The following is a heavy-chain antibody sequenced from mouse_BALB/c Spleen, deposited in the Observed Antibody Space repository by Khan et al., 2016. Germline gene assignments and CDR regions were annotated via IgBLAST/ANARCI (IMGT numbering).Heavy chain of an antibody. CDR3: ARYRYYYGSSRYFDV. CDR2: INTYSGES. Sequence: LVESGPELKRPGKTVKISCKASGYTFTNYGINWVKQAPGKGLKWMGWINTYSGESTYADDFKGRFAFSLETSANTAYLQLNNLKNEDTATYFFARYRYYYGSSRYFDVWGAGTTVTVSS. D-gene: IGHD1-1*01. V-gene: IGHV9-3-1*01. J-gene: IGHJ1*01. CDR1: GYTFTNYG.